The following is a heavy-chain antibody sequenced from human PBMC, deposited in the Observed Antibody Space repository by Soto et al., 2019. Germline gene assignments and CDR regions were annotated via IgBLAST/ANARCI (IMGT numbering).Heavy chain of an antibody. CDR1: GYTFTSYG. CDR3: ARYGSGSYYSHYYYGMDV. CDR2: ISAYNGNT. D-gene: IGHD3-10*01. J-gene: IGHJ6*02. V-gene: IGHV1-18*04. Sequence: ASVKVSCKASGYTFTSYGISWVRQAPGQGLEWMGWISAYNGNTNYAQKLQGRVTMTTDTSTSTAYMGLRSLRSDDTAVYYCARYGSGSYYSHYYYGMDVWGQGTTVTVSS.